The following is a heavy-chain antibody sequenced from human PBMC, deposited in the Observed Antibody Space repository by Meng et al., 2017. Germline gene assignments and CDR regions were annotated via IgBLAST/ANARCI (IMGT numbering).Heavy chain of an antibody. CDR2: ISSSSSYI. J-gene: IGHJ4*02. V-gene: IGHV3-21*01. Sequence: GESLKISCAASGFTFSSYSMNWVRQAPGKGLEWVSSISSSSSYIYYADSVKGRFTISRDNAKNSLYLQMNSLRAEDTAVYYCARVGLLWFGESYYFDYWGQGTLVTVSS. CDR1: GFTFSSYS. CDR3: ARVGLLWFGESYYFDY. D-gene: IGHD3-10*01.